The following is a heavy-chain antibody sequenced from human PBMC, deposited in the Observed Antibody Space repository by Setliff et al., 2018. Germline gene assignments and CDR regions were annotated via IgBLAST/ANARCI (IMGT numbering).Heavy chain of an antibody. V-gene: IGHV1-46*01. J-gene: IGHJ4*02. CDR2: INPGGGST. CDR1: GYTFTNHY. Sequence: ASVKVSCKASGYTFTNHYMHWVRQAPGQGLEWMGMINPGGGSTTYAQKFQGRVTMTRDTSTSTVYMELSSLRTEDTAVYYCAKDGIALMVYAILADCWGQGTLVTVSS. CDR3: AKDGIALMVYAILADC. D-gene: IGHD2-8*01.